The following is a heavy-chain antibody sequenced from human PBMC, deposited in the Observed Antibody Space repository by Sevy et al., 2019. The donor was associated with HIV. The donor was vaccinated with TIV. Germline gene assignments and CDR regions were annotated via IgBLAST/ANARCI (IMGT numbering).Heavy chain of an antibody. V-gene: IGHV3-48*03. J-gene: IGHJ1*01. CDR2: ISNSGSII. Sequence: GESLKISCVISGFTFSSYEMNWVHQAPGKGLEWVSHISNSGSIIYYEDSVKGRFTISRDNAKNSLYLQMNSLRAEDTAVYYCAREDGSRQYFQYWGQGTLVTVSS. CDR1: GFTFSSYE. CDR3: AREDGSRQYFQY. D-gene: IGHD6-13*01.